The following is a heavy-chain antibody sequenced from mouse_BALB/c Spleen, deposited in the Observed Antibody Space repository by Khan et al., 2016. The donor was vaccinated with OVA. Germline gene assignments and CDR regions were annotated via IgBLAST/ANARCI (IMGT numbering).Heavy chain of an antibody. CDR1: GYTFTDYA. CDR3: ARGGKFAY. J-gene: IGHJ3*01. D-gene: IGHD1-1*02. V-gene: IGHV1S137*01. Sequence: QVQLQQPGAELVRPGVSVKISCKGSGYTFTDYAMHWVKQSHAKSLEWIGVISRYYGAADYNQKFKGKATMTVDRSSSTAYMELARLTSEDSAIYYCARGGKFAYWGQGTLVTVSA. CDR2: ISRYYGAA.